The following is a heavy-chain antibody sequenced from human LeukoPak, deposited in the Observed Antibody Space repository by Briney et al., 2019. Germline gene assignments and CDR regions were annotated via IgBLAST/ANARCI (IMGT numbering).Heavy chain of an antibody. J-gene: IGHJ6*02. CDR1: GFTFDDYA. Sequence: GGSLRLSCAASGFTFDDYAMHWVRQAPGKGLEWVSGISWNSGSIGYADSVKGRFTISRDNAKNTLNLQMNSLRDEDTALYYCAKAPSRLAYIMDVWGRGTTVTVSS. CDR3: AKAPSRLAYIMDV. D-gene: IGHD2-21*01. V-gene: IGHV3-9*01. CDR2: ISWNSGSI.